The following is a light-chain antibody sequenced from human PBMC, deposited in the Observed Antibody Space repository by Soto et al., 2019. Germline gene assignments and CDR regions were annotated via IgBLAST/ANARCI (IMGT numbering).Light chain of an antibody. Sequence: HSVLTQPPSVSGAPGQSVTISCTGSRSNIGSTFDVHWYQQFPGKAPKLLIFGNTYRPSGVPDRFSGSKSGSSASLAITGLQPEDEADYFCQSYDSSLRVLFGGGTKVTVL. CDR3: QSYDSSLRVL. V-gene: IGLV1-40*01. J-gene: IGLJ2*01. CDR2: GNT. CDR1: RSNIGSTFD.